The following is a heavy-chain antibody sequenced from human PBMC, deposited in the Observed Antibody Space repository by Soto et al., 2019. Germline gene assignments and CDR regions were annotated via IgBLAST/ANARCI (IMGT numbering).Heavy chain of an antibody. CDR3: ASRDSSGDPFDY. J-gene: IGHJ4*02. D-gene: IGHD3-22*01. CDR1: GGSFSGYY. Sequence: QVQLQQWGAGLLKPSETLSLTCAVYGGSFSGYYWSWIRQPPGKGLEWIGEINHSGSTNYNPSLKSRVTISVDTSKNQFSLKLSSVTAADTAVYYCASRDSSGDPFDYWGQGTLVTVSS. CDR2: INHSGST. V-gene: IGHV4-34*01.